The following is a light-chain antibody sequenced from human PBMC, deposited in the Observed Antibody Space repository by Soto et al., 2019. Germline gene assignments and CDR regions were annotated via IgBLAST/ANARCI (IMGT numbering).Light chain of an antibody. V-gene: IGKV3D-20*02. CDR1: QSVSNNY. J-gene: IGKJ1*01. Sequence: PGERATLSCITIQSVSNNYLAWYQQKPGQAPRLLIYGASNRATGIPDRFSGRGSGTDFPLTISRLEPEAYAVYYCQQRSNWPPWKIGHGTQVEI. CDR3: QQRSNWPPWK. CDR2: GAS.